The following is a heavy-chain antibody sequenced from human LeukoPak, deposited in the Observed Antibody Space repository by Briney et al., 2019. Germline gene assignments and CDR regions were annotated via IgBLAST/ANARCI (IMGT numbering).Heavy chain of an antibody. CDR1: GFTFSSYS. D-gene: IGHD5-12*01. V-gene: IGHV3-21*01. CDR2: ISSSSSYI. J-gene: IGHJ4*02. CDR3: ASQDRGGYDGPVDY. Sequence: GGSLRLSCAASGFTFSSYSMNWVRQAPGKGLEWVSSISSSSSYIYYADSVKGRFTISRDNARNSLYLQMNSLRAEDTAIYYCASQDRGGYDGPVDYWGQGTLVTASS.